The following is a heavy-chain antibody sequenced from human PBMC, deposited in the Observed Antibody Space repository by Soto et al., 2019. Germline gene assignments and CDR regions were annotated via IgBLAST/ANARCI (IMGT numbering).Heavy chain of an antibody. J-gene: IGHJ4*02. CDR1: GYYFPSYW. Sequence: PGESLKISCKGSGYYFPSYWIGWVRQLPGKGLEWMGIIYPGDHETRYSPSFHGKVTISADRSINTAYLQWNSLEASDTAFYFCARSPRSSPYFDYWGQGALVTVSS. V-gene: IGHV5-51*01. D-gene: IGHD6-13*01. CDR3: ARSPRSSPYFDY. CDR2: IYPGDHET.